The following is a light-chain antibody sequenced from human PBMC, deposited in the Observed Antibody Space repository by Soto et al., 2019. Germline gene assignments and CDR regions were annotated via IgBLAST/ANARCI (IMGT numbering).Light chain of an antibody. Sequence: EIVLTRSPSSXSXXPXXXXXXXXSXXQSVSSYLAWYQQKPGQAPRLLIYDASNRATGIPARFSGSGSGTDFTLTISSLEPEDFAVYYCQQRSNWPPSITFGQGTRLEIK. J-gene: IGKJ5*01. CDR2: DAS. V-gene: IGKV3-11*01. CDR1: QSVSSY. CDR3: QQRSNWPPSIT.